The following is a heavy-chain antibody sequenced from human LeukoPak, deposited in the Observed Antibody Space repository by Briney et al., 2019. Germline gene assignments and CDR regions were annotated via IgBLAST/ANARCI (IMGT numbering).Heavy chain of an antibody. V-gene: IGHV3-11*04. J-gene: IGHJ6*03. CDR3: ARVHGRHYYYYMDV. CDR1: GFTFSDCY. Sequence: PGGSLRLSCAASGFTFSDCYMSWIRQAPGKGLEWVSYISSSGSTIYYADSVKGRFTISRDNAKNSLYLQMNSLRAEDTAVYYCARVHGRHYYYYMDVWGKGTTVTVSS. CDR2: ISSSGSTI.